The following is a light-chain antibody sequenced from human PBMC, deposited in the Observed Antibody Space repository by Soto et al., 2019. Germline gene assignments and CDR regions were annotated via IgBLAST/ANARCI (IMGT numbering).Light chain of an antibody. Sequence: DIVMTQSPDSLAVSLGKRATINCKSSQTVLYRSNNMNYLSWYQQKPGQPPKLLIYWASTRESGVPDRFSGSGSGTDFTLTISSLQAEDVAVYYCQQYYSTPQTFGQGTKVDIK. CDR1: QTVLYRSNNMNY. V-gene: IGKV4-1*01. CDR3: QQYYSTPQT. CDR2: WAS. J-gene: IGKJ1*01.